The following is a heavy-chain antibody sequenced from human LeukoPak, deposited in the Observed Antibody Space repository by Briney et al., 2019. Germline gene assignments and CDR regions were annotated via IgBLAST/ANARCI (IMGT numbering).Heavy chain of an antibody. CDR3: ASNSGSYRQIDY. Sequence: PSETLSLTCTVSGGSISSGDYYWSWIRQPPGKGLEWIGYIYYSGSTYYNPSLKSRVTISGDTSKNQFSLKLSSVTAADTAVYYCASNSGSYRQIDYWGQGTLVTVSS. CDR1: GGSISSGDYY. D-gene: IGHD1-26*01. V-gene: IGHV4-30-4*08. CDR2: IYYSGST. J-gene: IGHJ4*02.